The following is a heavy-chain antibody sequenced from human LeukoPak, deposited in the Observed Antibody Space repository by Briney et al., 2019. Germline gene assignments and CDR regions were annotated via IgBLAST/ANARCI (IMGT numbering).Heavy chain of an antibody. CDR1: GGSISSYY. V-gene: IGHV4-4*07. D-gene: IGHD3-3*01. Sequence: SETLSLTCTVSGGSISSYYWSWIRQPAGKGLEWIGRIYTSGSTNYNPSLKSRVTMSVDTSKNQFSLKLSSVTAADTAVYYCARDARYYDFWSGPEIYYYYGMDVWGQGTTVTVSS. J-gene: IGHJ6*02. CDR3: ARDARYYDFWSGPEIYYYYGMDV. CDR2: IYTSGST.